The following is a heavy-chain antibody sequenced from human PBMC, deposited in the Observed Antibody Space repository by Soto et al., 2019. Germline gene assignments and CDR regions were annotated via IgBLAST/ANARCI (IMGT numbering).Heavy chain of an antibody. CDR2: IYHSGST. CDR3: ARGPDGYSSSWYRSRALDY. Sequence: PSETLSLTCAVSGGSISSGGYSWSWIRQPPGKGLEWIGYIYHSGSTYYNPSLKSRVTISVDRSKNQFSLKLSSVTAADTAVYYCARGPDGYSSSWYRSRALDYWGQGTLVTVSS. D-gene: IGHD6-13*01. J-gene: IGHJ4*02. V-gene: IGHV4-30-2*01. CDR1: GGSISSGGYS.